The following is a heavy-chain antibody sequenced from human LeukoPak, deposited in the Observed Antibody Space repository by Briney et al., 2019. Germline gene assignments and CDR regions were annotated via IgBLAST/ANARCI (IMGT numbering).Heavy chain of an antibody. CDR2: ISGSGGST. CDR3: ARDLSTFPLWRGFDY. CDR1: GFTFSSYA. V-gene: IGHV3-23*01. D-gene: IGHD3-10*01. J-gene: IGHJ4*02. Sequence: GGSLRLSFAASGFTFSSYAMSWVRQAPGKGLEWVSAISGSGGSTYYADSVKGRFTISRDNSKNTLYLQMNSLRAEDTAVYYCARDLSTFPLWRGFDYWGQGTLVTVPS.